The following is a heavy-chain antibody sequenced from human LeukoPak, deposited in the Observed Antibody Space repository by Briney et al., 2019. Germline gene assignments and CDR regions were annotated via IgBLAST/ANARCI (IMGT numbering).Heavy chain of an antibody. J-gene: IGHJ5*02. CDR3: AKGALYDFGSGYSIDNWFDP. CDR2: ISCNSGSK. CDR1: GFTFDDYA. V-gene: IGHV3-9*01. Sequence: PGRSLRPSCAASGFTFDDYAMHWVRQAPGKGLEWVSVISCNSGSKGYADSVKGRFTISRDNAKNSLYLQMNSLRAEDTALYYCAKGALYDFGSGYSIDNWFDPWGQGTLVTVSS. D-gene: IGHD3-3*01.